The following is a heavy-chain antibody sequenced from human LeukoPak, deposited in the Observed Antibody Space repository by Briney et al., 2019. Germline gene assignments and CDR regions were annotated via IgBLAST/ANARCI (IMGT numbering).Heavy chain of an antibody. CDR2: INHSRST. J-gene: IGHJ4*02. CDR3: ARGGYSYGTRSQFDY. CDR1: GGSFSGYY. Sequence: SETLSLTCAVYGGSFSGYYWSWIRQPPGKGLEWIGKINHSRSTNYNPSLKSRVTISVDTSKNQFSLKLSSVTAADTAVYYCARGGYSYGTRSQFDYWGQGTLVTVSS. D-gene: IGHD5-18*01. V-gene: IGHV4-34*01.